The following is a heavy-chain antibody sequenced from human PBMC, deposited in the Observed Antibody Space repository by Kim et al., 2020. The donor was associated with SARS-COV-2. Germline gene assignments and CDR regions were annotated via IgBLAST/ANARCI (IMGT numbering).Heavy chain of an antibody. CDR1: GGSISSGGYY. J-gene: IGHJ3*02. D-gene: IGHD3-22*01. Sequence: SETLSLTCTVSGGSISSGGYYWSWIRQHPGKGLEWIGYIYYSGSTYYNPSLKSRVTISVDTSKNQFSLKLSSVTAADTAVYYCARAWSSGYYLQDAFDIWGQGTMVTVSS. CDR3: ARAWSSGYYLQDAFDI. CDR2: IYYSGST. V-gene: IGHV4-31*03.